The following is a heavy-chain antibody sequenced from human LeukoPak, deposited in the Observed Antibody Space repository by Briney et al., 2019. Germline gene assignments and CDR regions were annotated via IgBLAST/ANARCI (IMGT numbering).Heavy chain of an antibody. V-gene: IGHV3-53*01. J-gene: IGHJ4*02. D-gene: IGHD3-10*01. Sequence: GGSLRLSCAASGFTVSSNYMNWIRQAPGKGLEWVSIIYSGGTTYYADSVKGRFTISRDNSKNTLYLQMNSLRAEDTAVYYCARYGSGFDYWGQGTLVTVSS. CDR1: GFTVSSNY. CDR3: ARYGSGFDY. CDR2: IYSGGTT.